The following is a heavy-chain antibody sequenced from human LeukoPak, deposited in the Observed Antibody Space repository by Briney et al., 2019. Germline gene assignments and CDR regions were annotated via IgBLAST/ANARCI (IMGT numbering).Heavy chain of an antibody. CDR1: GYTFTGYY. J-gene: IGHJ6*04. V-gene: IGHV1-2*04. CDR3: ARGGSGSYLSPAFYGMDV. CDR2: INPNSGGT. Sequence: ASVKVSCKASGYTFTGYYMHWVRQAPGQGLEWMGWINPNSGGTNYAQKFQGWVTMTRDTSISTAYMELSRLRSDDTAVYYCARGGSGSYLSPAFYGMDVWGKGTTATVSS. D-gene: IGHD3-10*01.